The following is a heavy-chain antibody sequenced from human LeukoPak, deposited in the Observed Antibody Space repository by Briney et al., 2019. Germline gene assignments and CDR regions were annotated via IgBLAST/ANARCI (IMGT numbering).Heavy chain of an antibody. J-gene: IGHJ3*02. D-gene: IGHD6-19*01. CDR1: GFTFSDYG. CDR3: AKTVAGSIYSAFNI. V-gene: IGHV3-23*01. CDR2: ISGSASSA. Sequence: GGSLRLSCAASGFTFSDYGMGWVRQAPGKGLEWVSSISGSASSASYADSVKGRFAISRDNSKNTLYLQLNSLRAEDTAIYYCAKTVAGSIYSAFNIWGQGTMVTVSS.